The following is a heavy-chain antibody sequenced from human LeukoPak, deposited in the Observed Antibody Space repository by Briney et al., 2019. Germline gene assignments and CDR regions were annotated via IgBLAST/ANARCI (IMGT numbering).Heavy chain of an antibody. D-gene: IGHD2-15*01. CDR2: ISSSSSYI. J-gene: IGHJ4*02. V-gene: IGHV3-21*01. CDR3: ARDRGYCSGGSCYSPVGYFDY. CDR1: GFTFSSYS. Sequence: GGSLRLSCAASGFTFSSYSMNWVRHAPGKGLEWVSSISSSSSYIYYADSVKGRFTISRDNAKNSLYLQMNSLRAEDTAVYYCARDRGYCSGGSCYSPVGYFDYWGQGTLVTVSS.